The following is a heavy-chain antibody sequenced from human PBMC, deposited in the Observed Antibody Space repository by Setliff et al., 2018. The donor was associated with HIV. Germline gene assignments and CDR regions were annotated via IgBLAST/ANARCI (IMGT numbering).Heavy chain of an antibody. CDR3: ARDAGAPGRGNPLDY. CDR2: ISPDSGDT. D-gene: IGHD3-10*01. V-gene: IGHV1-2*02. Sequence: ASVKVSCKTSGYTFTVNHLHWVRQAPGQGVEWVGKISPDSGDTFYAQKFQGRVTLTRDTSITTAYMELSTLRDDDTAVYYCARDAGAPGRGNPLDYWGQGTLFTVSS. CDR1: GYTFTVNH. J-gene: IGHJ4*02.